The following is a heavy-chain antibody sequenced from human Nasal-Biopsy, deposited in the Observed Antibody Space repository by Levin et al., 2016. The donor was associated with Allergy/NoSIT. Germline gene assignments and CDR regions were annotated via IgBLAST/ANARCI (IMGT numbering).Heavy chain of an antibody. CDR3: ARDKIADGYNVDYFDY. CDR1: GFTFSDYG. J-gene: IGHJ4*02. Sequence: GESLKISCAASGFTFSDYGMHWVRQAPGKGLEWVAVIWYDGSNKYYADSVKGRFTISRDNSKNTLYLQMNSLRAEDTAVYYCARDKIADGYNVDYFDYWGQGTLVTVSS. CDR2: IWYDGSNK. D-gene: IGHD5-24*01. V-gene: IGHV3-33*01.